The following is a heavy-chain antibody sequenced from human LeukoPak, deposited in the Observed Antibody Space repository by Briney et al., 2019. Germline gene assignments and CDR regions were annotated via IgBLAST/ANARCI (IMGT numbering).Heavy chain of an antibody. J-gene: IGHJ6*02. D-gene: IGHD1-26*01. CDR1: GGSFSGYY. V-gene: IGHV4-34*01. CDR2: INHSGST. Sequence: PSETLSLTCAVYGGSFSGYYWSWIRQPPGKGLEWIGEINHSGSTNYNPSLKSRVTTSVDTSKNQFSLKLSSVTAADTAVYYCARGKGAMGPKKRYYGMDVWGQGTTVTVSS. CDR3: ARGKGAMGPKKRYYGMDV.